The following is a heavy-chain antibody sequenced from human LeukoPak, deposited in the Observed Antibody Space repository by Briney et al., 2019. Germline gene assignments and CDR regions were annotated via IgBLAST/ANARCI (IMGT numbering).Heavy chain of an antibody. J-gene: IGHJ4*02. V-gene: IGHV5-51*01. CDR2: IYPRDSDT. Sequence: GESLKISCNGSGYKFTDYWIAWVRQMPGKGLGWMGMIYPRDSDTRYSPSFQGHVTISADKSIATAYLQWSSLKASDTAMYYCARHIGLTTRYFDYWGQGTLVTVFS. D-gene: IGHD4/OR15-4a*01. CDR1: GYKFTDYW. CDR3: ARHIGLTTRYFDY.